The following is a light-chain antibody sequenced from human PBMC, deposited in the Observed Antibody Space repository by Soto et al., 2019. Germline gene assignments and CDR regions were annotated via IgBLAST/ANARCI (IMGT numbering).Light chain of an antibody. J-gene: IGKJ1*01. Sequence: ETGSTQSPGTLSLSTGERATLSCRASQSVSSSYLAWYQQKPGQAPRLLIYGASSRATGIPDRFSGSGSGTDFTLTISRLEPEDFAVYYCQQYGSSPPTLGQGTNVDIK. CDR2: GAS. CDR3: QQYGSSPPT. CDR1: QSVSSSY. V-gene: IGKV3-20*01.